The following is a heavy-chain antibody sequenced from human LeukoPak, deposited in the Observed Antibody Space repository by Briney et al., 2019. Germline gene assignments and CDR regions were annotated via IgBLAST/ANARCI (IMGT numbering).Heavy chain of an antibody. J-gene: IGHJ4*02. Sequence: PGGSLRLSCAASGFTFSNNATNWVRQAPGKGLEWVSAISGRSGSTYYADSVKGRFTISRDNSKNTLYLQMNSLRAEDTAIYYCAKTVGYTYDQFDFWGQGTLVTVSS. D-gene: IGHD5-18*01. CDR3: AKTVGYTYDQFDF. V-gene: IGHV3-23*01. CDR1: GFTFSNNA. CDR2: ISGRSGST.